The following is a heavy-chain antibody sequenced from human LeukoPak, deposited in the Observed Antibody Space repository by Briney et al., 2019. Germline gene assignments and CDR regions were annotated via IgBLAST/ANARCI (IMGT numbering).Heavy chain of an antibody. V-gene: IGHV4-30-2*01. J-gene: IGHJ4*02. CDR3: ASHVTYYGSGSYWGYFDY. D-gene: IGHD3-10*01. CDR2: IYHSGST. Sequence: SQTLSLTCAVSGGSISSGGYSWSWIRQPPGKGLEWIGYIYHSGSTYYNPSLKSRVTTSVDRSKNQFSLKLSSVTAAGTAVYYCASHVTYYGSGSYWGYFDYWGQGTLVTVSS. CDR1: GGSISSGGYS.